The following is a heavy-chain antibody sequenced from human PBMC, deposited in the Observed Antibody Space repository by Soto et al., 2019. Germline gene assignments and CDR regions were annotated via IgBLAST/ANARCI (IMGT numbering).Heavy chain of an antibody. J-gene: IGHJ6*02. CDR1: GFTFSSYA. Sequence: GGSLRLSCAASGFTFSSYAMSWVRQAPGKGLEWVSAISGSGGSTYYADSVKGRFTISRDNSKNTLYLQMYSLRAEDTAVYYCAKVNRYCSGGSCYSYYYGMDVWGQGTTVTVSS. D-gene: IGHD2-15*01. CDR2: ISGSGGST. CDR3: AKVNRYCSGGSCYSYYYGMDV. V-gene: IGHV3-23*01.